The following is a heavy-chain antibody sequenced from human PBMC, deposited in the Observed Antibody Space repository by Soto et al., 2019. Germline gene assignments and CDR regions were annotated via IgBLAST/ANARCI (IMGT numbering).Heavy chain of an antibody. Sequence: QVQLQESGPGLVKPSDTLSLTCAVSDNSISSSNWWGWIRQPPGKGLEWIGYIYFSGRTNYTPSLKSRISMSVDTSKNQFSLKLSSVTAVDTAVYYCTRKADGYNPFDHWGQGTLVTVSS. CDR2: IYFSGRT. V-gene: IGHV4-28*01. J-gene: IGHJ4*02. CDR1: DNSISSSNW. D-gene: IGHD5-12*01. CDR3: TRKADGYNPFDH.